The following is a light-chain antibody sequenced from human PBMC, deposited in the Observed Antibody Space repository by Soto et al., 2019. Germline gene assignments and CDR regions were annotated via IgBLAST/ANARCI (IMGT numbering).Light chain of an antibody. CDR2: DVI. J-gene: IGLJ3*02. CDR1: SSDVGVYNY. Sequence: QPALTQPRSVSGSPGQPVTISCTGTSSDVGVYNYVSWYQQHPGKAPQLVIYDVIKRPSGVPDRFSGSKSGNTASLTISGLQAEDEADYYCCSYAGSSLWVFGGGTKLTVL. V-gene: IGLV2-11*01. CDR3: CSYAGSSLWV.